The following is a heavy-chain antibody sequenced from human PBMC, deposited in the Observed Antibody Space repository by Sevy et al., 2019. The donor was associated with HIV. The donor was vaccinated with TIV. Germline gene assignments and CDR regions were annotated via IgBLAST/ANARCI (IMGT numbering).Heavy chain of an antibody. V-gene: IGHV3-23*01. CDR2: ISGSGGST. CDR1: GFTFSSYA. J-gene: IGHJ3*02. D-gene: IGHD3-10*01. CDR3: AKDYYVSGSYYHDAFDI. Sequence: GGSLRLSCAASGFTFSSYAMSWVRQAPGKGLEWVSAISGSGGSTYYADSVKGRFTISRDNSKNTLYLQMNSLRAEDTAVYYCAKDYYVSGSYYHDAFDIWGQGTMVTVSS.